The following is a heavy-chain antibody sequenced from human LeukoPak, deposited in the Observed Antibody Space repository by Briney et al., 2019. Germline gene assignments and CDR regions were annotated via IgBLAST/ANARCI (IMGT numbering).Heavy chain of an antibody. Sequence: GGSLRLSCAASGFTFSSYSMNWVRQAPGKGLEWVSSISSSSSYIYYADSVKGRFTISRDNAKNSLYLQMNSLRAEDTAVYYCARDLGLTSGYSSSWHDAFDIWGQGTMVTVSS. D-gene: IGHD6-13*01. CDR3: ARDLGLTSGYSSSWHDAFDI. J-gene: IGHJ3*02. V-gene: IGHV3-21*01. CDR2: ISSSSSYI. CDR1: GFTFSSYS.